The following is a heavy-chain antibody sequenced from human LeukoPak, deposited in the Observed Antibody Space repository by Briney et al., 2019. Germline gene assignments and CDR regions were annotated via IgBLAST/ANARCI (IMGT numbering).Heavy chain of an antibody. D-gene: IGHD5-24*01. V-gene: IGHV3-23*01. CDR2: ISGSGGST. CDR1: GFTFSSYG. Sequence: GGSLRLSCAASGFTFSSYGMSWVRQAPGKGLEWVSTISGSGGSTYYADSVKGRFTISRDNSKNTLYLQMNSLRAEDTAVYYCAKDREAKIRYFDYWGQGTLVTVSS. J-gene: IGHJ4*02. CDR3: AKDREAKIRYFDY.